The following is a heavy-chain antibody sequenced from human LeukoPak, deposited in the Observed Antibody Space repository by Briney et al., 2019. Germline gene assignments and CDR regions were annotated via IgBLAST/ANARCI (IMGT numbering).Heavy chain of an antibody. D-gene: IGHD4-17*01. CDR2: IIPIFGTA. Sequence: ASVKVSCKASGGTFSSYAIGWVRQAPGQGLEWMGGIIPIFGTANYAQKFQGRVTITADESTGTAYMELSSLRSEDTAVYYCARHYGDYDYFDYWGQGTLVTVSS. J-gene: IGHJ4*02. V-gene: IGHV1-69*01. CDR1: GGTFSSYA. CDR3: ARHYGDYDYFDY.